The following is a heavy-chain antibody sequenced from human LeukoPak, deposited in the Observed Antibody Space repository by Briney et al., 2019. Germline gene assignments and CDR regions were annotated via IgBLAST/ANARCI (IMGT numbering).Heavy chain of an antibody. J-gene: IGHJ4*02. V-gene: IGHV3-21*01. CDR2: ISSGSSFI. CDR3: ARDSSAADFDY. Sequence: GGSLRLSCAASGFTFSSYSMNWVRQAPGKGLEWVSSISSGSSFIYYADSVKGRFTISRDNAKNSLYLQMNSLRAENTAVYYCARDSSAADFDYWGQGTLVTVSS. CDR1: GFTFSSYS. D-gene: IGHD6-13*01.